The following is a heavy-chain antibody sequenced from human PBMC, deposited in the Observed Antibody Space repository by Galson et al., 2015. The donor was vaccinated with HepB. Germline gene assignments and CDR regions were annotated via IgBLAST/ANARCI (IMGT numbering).Heavy chain of an antibody. Sequence: SVKVSCKASGYTFTNYYIHWVRQAPGQSLEWMGIISPSGGSTSYAQKFQGRVTMTRDTSTSTVYVELNSLRSEDTAVYYCARDLIHGGWGYYFDNWGQGTLVTVSS. CDR3: ARDLIHGGWGYYFDN. CDR2: ISPSGGST. J-gene: IGHJ4*02. CDR1: GYTFTNYY. V-gene: IGHV1-46*01. D-gene: IGHD2-15*01.